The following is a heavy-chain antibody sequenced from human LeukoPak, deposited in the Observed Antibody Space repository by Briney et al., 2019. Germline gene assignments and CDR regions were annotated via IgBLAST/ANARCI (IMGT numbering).Heavy chain of an antibody. Sequence: PSETLSLTCSVSGDSISLSFYYWGCIRQPPGKALEWIGSVYYSGTTSYNPSLKSRVTISVDMSKNHFSLRLRSVTAADTAMYYCARGTLYRGWSYYLDFWGQGSQVTVSS. V-gene: IGHV4-39*07. J-gene: IGHJ4*02. D-gene: IGHD6-19*01. CDR1: GDSISLSFYY. CDR2: VYYSGTT. CDR3: ARGTLYRGWSYYLDF.